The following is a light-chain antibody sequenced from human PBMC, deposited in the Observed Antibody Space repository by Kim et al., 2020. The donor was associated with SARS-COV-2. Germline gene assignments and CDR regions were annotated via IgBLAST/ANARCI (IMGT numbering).Light chain of an antibody. CDR1: KLGDKY. Sequence: GFPGQTASITCSGDKLGDKYDSWYQQKSGQSPVLVIYQDNKRPSGIPERFSGSNSGNTATLTISGTQAMDEADYYCQAWDSSTYVFGPGTKVTVL. J-gene: IGLJ1*01. CDR3: QAWDSSTYV. CDR2: QDN. V-gene: IGLV3-1*01.